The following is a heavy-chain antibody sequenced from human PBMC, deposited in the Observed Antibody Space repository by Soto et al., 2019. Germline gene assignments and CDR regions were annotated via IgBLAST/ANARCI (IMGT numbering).Heavy chain of an antibody. D-gene: IGHD2-2*01. CDR2: ISLYSDGT. J-gene: IGHJ5*02. CDR1: GYTFSNYG. V-gene: IGHV1-18*01. Sequence: ASVKVSCKTSGYTFSNYGITWVRQAPGQPLEWLGWISLYSDGTNYAQKFQGRVSMTTDTSTTTAYMELRGLRSDDTAVYYCARVVPGAEAWFGPWGQGTLVTVSS. CDR3: ARVVPGAEAWFGP.